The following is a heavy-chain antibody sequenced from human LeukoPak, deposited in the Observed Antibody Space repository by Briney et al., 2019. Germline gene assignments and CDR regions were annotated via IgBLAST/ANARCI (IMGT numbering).Heavy chain of an antibody. D-gene: IGHD3-3*01. CDR1: GFTFSSYS. J-gene: IGHJ4*02. CDR2: ISSSSSYI. CDR3: ARQGITIFGVVNDY. Sequence: GGSLRLSCAASGFTFSSYSMNWVRQAPGKGLEWVSSISSSSSYIYYADSVKGRFTISRDNAKNSLYLQMDSLRAEDTAVYYCARQGITIFGVVNDYWGQGTLVTVSS. V-gene: IGHV3-21*01.